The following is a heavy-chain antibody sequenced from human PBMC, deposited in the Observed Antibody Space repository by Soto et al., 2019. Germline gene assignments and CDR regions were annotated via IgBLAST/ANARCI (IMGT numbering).Heavy chain of an antibody. Sequence: SVKLCSKTSCDSFNNYFVALLQHSTGQGLEWMVCISGYNENTNSAQHLQDRITMTTDTFMSTAYMELRSLRSDDTAIYYFARDVWGTAGAGSYFFAYWRQGTLVIV. CDR3: ARDVWGTAGAGSYFFAY. CDR2: ISGYNENT. CDR1: CDSFNNYF. D-gene: IGHD1-1*01. J-gene: IGHJ4*02. V-gene: IGHV1-18*01.